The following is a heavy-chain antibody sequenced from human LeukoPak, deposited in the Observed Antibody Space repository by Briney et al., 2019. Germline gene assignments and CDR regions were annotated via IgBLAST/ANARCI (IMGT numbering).Heavy chain of an antibody. CDR1: GYTFTGYY. V-gene: IGHV1-2*02. D-gene: IGHD3-10*01. J-gene: IGHJ4*02. Sequence: ASVKVSCKASGYTFTGYYMHWVRQAPGQGLEWMGWINPNSGGTNYAQKFQGRVTMTRDTSISTAYMELSRLRSDDTAVYYCARSDYGSGSYRSDYWGQGTLVTVSS. CDR2: INPNSGGT. CDR3: ARSDYGSGSYRSDY.